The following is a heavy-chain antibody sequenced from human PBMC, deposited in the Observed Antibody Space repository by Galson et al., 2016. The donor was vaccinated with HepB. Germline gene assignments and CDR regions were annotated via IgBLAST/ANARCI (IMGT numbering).Heavy chain of an antibody. V-gene: IGHV5-10-1*01. CDR3: ARHDREYHEDD. J-gene: IGHJ4*01. Sequence: QSGAEVTKPEASLTISCKGSGNSFTSYWITWVRQMPGKGLEWMGRIDPSDSYTNYSPSFQGHVTMSADKAISTAYRQWSSLKASDTAMYYCARHDREYHEDDWGHGTLVTVSS. D-gene: IGHD6-6*01. CDR1: GNSFTSYW. CDR2: IDPSDSYT.